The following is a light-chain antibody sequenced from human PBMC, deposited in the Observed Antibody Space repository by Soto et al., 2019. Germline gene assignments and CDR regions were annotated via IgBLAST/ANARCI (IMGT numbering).Light chain of an antibody. Sequence: QSVLTQPPSASGTPGQRVTISCSGRSSNIGSNFVYWYQHLPGTAPKLVIYRNSQRPSGVPDRFSGSKSGTSASLAISGLQSDDAAHYYCAGWDDSLGGYVFVPGTKLTVL. CDR1: SSNIGSNF. CDR3: AGWDDSLGGYV. J-gene: IGLJ1*01. V-gene: IGLV1-47*01. CDR2: RNS.